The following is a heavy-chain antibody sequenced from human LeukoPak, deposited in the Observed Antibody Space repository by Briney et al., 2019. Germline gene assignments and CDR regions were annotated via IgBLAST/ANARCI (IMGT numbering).Heavy chain of an antibody. J-gene: IGHJ4*02. CDR3: ASSDTAMVTFDY. CDR1: GFTVSSNY. CDR2: IYSGGST. V-gene: IGHV3-53*01. D-gene: IGHD5-18*01. Sequence: GGSLRLSCAASGFTVSSNYMSWVRQAPGKGLEWVSVIYSGGSTYYADSVKGRFTISRDNSKNTLYLQMNSLRAEDTAVYYCASSDTAMVTFDYWARGPWSPSPQ.